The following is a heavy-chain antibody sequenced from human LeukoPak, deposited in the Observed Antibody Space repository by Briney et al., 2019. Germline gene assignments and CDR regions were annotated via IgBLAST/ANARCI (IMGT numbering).Heavy chain of an antibody. Sequence: GGSLRLSCAASGFTVSSNYMSWVRQAPGQGLEWVSVIYSGGSTYYADSVKGRFTLSRHNSKNTLYLQMNSLRAEDTAVYYCAGASSWHDAFDIWGQGTMVTVSS. J-gene: IGHJ3*02. D-gene: IGHD6-13*01. V-gene: IGHV3-53*04. CDR2: IYSGGST. CDR1: GFTVSSNY. CDR3: AGASSWHDAFDI.